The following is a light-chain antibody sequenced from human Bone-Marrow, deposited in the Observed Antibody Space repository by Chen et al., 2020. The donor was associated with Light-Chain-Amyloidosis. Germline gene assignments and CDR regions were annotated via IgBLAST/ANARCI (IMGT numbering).Light chain of an antibody. CDR1: QGLGTY. Sequence: ELTQSPATLSLSPGERATLSCRASQGLGTYLAWYQQKPGQAPRLLMYDTSRGATGVPARFSGGGSGTGFTLTISSLEPEDSAVYYCQQRGNWPLTFGGGTKVEI. CDR2: DTS. CDR3: QQRGNWPLT. V-gene: IGKV3-11*01. J-gene: IGKJ4*01.